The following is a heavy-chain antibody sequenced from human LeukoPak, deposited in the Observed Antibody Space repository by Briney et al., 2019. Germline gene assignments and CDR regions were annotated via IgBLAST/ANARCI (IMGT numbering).Heavy chain of an antibody. CDR3: ARSLIAVAGSFDY. J-gene: IGHJ4*02. CDR2: IDWNGGSK. Sequence: GGSLRLSCAVSGFTFDDYGMRWVRQAPGKGWEWVSGIDWNGGSKVYADSVKGGFTIYRDNAKNSLYLQMNSLRAEDTALHYCARSLIAVAGSFDYWGQGTLVTVSS. V-gene: IGHV3-20*04. D-gene: IGHD6-19*01. CDR1: GFTFDDYG.